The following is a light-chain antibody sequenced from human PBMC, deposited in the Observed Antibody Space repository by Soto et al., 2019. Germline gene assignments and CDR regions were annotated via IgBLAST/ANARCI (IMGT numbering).Light chain of an antibody. CDR2: GVS. CDR3: QQYNNWWT. V-gene: IGKV3-20*01. Sequence: EIVLTQSPDTLSLSPGERATLSCRASQTVTSGYLAWYQQKPGQAPRLLIYGVSTGATGIPDRFSGSGSGTDFTLTISRLEPEDFAVYYCQQYNNWWTFGQGTKVDIK. J-gene: IGKJ1*01. CDR1: QTVTSGY.